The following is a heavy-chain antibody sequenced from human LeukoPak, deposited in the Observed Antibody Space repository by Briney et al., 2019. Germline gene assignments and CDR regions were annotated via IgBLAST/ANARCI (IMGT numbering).Heavy chain of an antibody. D-gene: IGHD4-23*01. V-gene: IGHV4-59*12. CDR2: VYDTGDT. Sequence: PSETLSLTCTVSGTSITRTYWSWIRQPPGRGLESVGYVYDTGDTNYNPSLKSRVTMSLDTSKNQFSLKLSSVTAADTAVYYCARSDYGGNSRPPSTFDYWGQGTLVTVSS. J-gene: IGHJ4*02. CDR1: GTSITRTY. CDR3: ARSDYGGNSRPPSTFDY.